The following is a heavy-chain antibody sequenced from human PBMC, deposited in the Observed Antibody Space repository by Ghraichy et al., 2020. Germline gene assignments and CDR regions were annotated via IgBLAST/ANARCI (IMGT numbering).Heavy chain of an antibody. J-gene: IGHJ5*02. D-gene: IGHD2/OR15-2a*01. V-gene: IGHV3-21*01. CDR1: GFTFSSYS. Sequence: GESLNISCAASGFTFSSYSMNWVRQAPGKGLEWVSSISSSSSYIYYADSVKGRFTISRDNAKNSLYLQMNSLRAEDTAVYYCARDTAFRDENWFDPWGQGTLVTVSS. CDR3: ARDTAFRDENWFDP. CDR2: ISSSSSYI.